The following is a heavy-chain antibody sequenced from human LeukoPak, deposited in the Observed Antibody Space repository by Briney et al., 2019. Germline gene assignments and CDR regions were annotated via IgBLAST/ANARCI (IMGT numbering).Heavy chain of an antibody. J-gene: IGHJ3*02. CDR1: GGSFSGYY. CDR3: ARWVVPILRYFDWLLPFGAFDI. D-gene: IGHD3-9*01. CDR2: INHSGST. V-gene: IGHV4-34*01. Sequence: PWETLSLTCAVYGGSFSGYYWSWIRQPPGKGLEWIGEINHSGSTNYNPSLKSRVTISVDTSKNQFSLKLSSVAAADTAVYYCARWVVPILRYFDWLLPFGAFDIWGQGTMVTVSS.